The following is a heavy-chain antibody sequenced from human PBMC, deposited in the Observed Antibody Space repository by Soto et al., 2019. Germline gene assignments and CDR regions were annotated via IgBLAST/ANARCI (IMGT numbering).Heavy chain of an antibody. CDR3: ALGYCSSTSCYMNWFDP. D-gene: IGHD2-2*02. Sequence: PSETLSLTCAVSGGSISSSNWWSWVRQPPGKGLEWIGEIYHSGSTNYNPSLKSRVTISVDKSKNQFSLKLSSVTAADTAVYYCALGYCSSTSCYMNWFDPWGQGTLVTVSS. V-gene: IGHV4-4*02. CDR2: IYHSGST. J-gene: IGHJ5*02. CDR1: GGSISSSNW.